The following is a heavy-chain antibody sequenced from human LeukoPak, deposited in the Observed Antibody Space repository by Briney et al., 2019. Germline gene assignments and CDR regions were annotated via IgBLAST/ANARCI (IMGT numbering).Heavy chain of an antibody. CDR1: GLSFSSYW. Sequence: GGSLRLSCATSGLSFSSYWMSWVRQAPGKGLEWVANIKQDGSEKHYVDSVKGRFTISRDNAKNELYLQMSSLRAEDTAVYYCARGPVSSSGFFGYWGQGTLVTVSS. D-gene: IGHD6-19*01. CDR3: ARGPVSSSGFFGY. V-gene: IGHV3-7*01. CDR2: IKQDGSEK. J-gene: IGHJ4*02.